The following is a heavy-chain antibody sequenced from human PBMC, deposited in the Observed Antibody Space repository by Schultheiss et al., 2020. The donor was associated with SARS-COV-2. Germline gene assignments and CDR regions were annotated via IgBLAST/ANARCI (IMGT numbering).Heavy chain of an antibody. CDR1: GGSISSGGYY. V-gene: IGHV4-31*03. J-gene: IGHJ1*01. D-gene: IGHD2-2*01. CDR3: ARYGGYCSSTSCPWGYFQH. CDR2: IYYSGST. Sequence: SETLSLTCTVSGGSISSGGYYWSWIRQHPGKGLEWIGYIYYSGSTYYNPSLKSRVTISVDTSKNQFSLKLSSVTAADTAVYYCARYGGYCSSTSCPWGYFQHWGQGTLVTVSS.